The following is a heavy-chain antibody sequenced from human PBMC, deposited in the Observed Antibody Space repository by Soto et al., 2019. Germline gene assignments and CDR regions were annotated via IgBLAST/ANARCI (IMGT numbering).Heavy chain of an antibody. D-gene: IGHD3-3*01. CDR2: ISGSGGST. J-gene: IGHJ4*02. V-gene: IGHV3-23*01. CDR1: GFTFSSYA. CDR3: AKDIAFWSGYPFDY. Sequence: GGSLRFSCAASGFTFSSYAMSWVRQAPGKGLEWVSAISGSGGSTYYADSVKGRFTISRDNSKNTLYLQMNSLRAEDTAVYYCAKDIAFWSGYPFDYWGQGTLVTVSS.